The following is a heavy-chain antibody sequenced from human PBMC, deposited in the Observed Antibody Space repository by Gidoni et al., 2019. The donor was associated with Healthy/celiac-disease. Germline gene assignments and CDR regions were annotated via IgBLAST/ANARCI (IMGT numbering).Heavy chain of an antibody. J-gene: IGHJ4*02. V-gene: IGHV3-23*01. CDR3: AKDSFEYYDSSGYLLLDY. CDR2: ISGSGGST. D-gene: IGHD3-22*01. Sequence: EVQLLESGGGLVQPGGSLRLSCAASGFTFSSYAMSWVRQAPGKGLEWVSAISGSGGSTYYADSVKGRFTISRDNSKNTLYLQMNSLRAEDTAVYYCAKDSFEYYDSSGYLLLDYWGQGTLVTVSS. CDR1: GFTFSSYA.